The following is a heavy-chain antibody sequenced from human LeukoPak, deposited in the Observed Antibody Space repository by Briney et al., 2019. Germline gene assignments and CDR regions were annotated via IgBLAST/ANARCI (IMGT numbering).Heavy chain of an antibody. J-gene: IGHJ5*02. V-gene: IGHV4-38-2*02. D-gene: IGHD1-14*01. CDR3: ARQSRRYVNWFDP. CDR1: GYSISSGYY. CDR2: IYHSGST. Sequence: PSETLSLTCTVSGYSISSGYYWGWIRQPPGKGLEWIGSIYHSGSTYYNPSLKSRVTISVDTSKNQFSLKLSSVTAADTAVYYCARQSRRYVNWFDPWGQGTLVTVSS.